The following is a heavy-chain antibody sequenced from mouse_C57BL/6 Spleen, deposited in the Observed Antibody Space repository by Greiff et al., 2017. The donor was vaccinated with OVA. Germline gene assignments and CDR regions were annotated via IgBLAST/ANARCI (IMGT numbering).Heavy chain of an antibody. CDR2: IRSKSNNYAT. J-gene: IGHJ3*01. CDR3: VRQGYYDYDGAFAD. D-gene: IGHD2-4*01. Sequence: EADGGLVQPKGSLKLSCAASGFSFNTYAMNWVRQAPGKGLEWVARIRSKSNNYATYYADSVKDRFTISRDDSESMLYLQMNNLKTEDTAMYYGVRQGYYDYDGAFADWGQGTLVTVSA. V-gene: IGHV10-1*01. CDR1: GFSFNTYA.